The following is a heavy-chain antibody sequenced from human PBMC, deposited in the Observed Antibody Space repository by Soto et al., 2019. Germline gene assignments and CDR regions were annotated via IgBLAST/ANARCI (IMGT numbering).Heavy chain of an antibody. CDR2: ISSSSSYI. J-gene: IGHJ6*02. D-gene: IGHD2-2*01. CDR1: GFTFSSYS. Sequence: GGSLRLSCAASGFTFSSYSMNWVRQAPGKGLEWVSSISSSSSYIYYADSVKGRFTISRDNAKNSLYLQMNSLRAEDTAVYYCAREKKTWGSTSWSYYYGMDVWGQGTTVTVSS. V-gene: IGHV3-21*01. CDR3: AREKKTWGSTSWSYYYGMDV.